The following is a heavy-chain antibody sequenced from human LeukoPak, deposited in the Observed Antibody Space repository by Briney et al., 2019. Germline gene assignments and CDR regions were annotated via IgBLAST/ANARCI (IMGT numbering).Heavy chain of an antibody. V-gene: IGHV4-39*07. J-gene: IGHJ4*02. Sequence: PSETLSLTCTVSGGSISTSNYYWGWIRQPPGKGLEWIGNIFYSGSTYYNPSLKSRVTISVDTSKNQFSLRLSSVTAADTAVYYCARLFWQQLDDDYWGQGTLVTVSS. CDR2: IFYSGST. CDR3: ARLFWQQLDDDY. D-gene: IGHD6-13*01. CDR1: GGSISTSNYY.